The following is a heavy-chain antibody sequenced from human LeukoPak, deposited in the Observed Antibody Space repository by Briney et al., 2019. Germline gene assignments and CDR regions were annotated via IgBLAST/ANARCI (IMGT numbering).Heavy chain of an antibody. Sequence: PSETLSLTCTVSGGSISSSTYFCSWIRQPPGKGLEWIAGIHYGGSTYYSPSLKSRLTISIDPSKNQFSRKVRSVTAADTAVYYCAVLAQTYWGQGILVTVSS. CDR1: GGSISSSTYF. CDR2: IHYGGST. CDR3: AVLAQTY. V-gene: IGHV4-39*01. J-gene: IGHJ4*02.